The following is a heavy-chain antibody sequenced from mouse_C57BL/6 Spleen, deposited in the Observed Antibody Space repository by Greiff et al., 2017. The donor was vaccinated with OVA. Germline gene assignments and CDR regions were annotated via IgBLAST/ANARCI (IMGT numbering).Heavy chain of an antibody. CDR3: TGSVVAYYAMDY. CDR1: GFTFSNYW. CDR2: IRLKSDNYAT. D-gene: IGHD1-1*01. V-gene: IGHV6-3*01. J-gene: IGHJ4*01. Sequence: EVKLVESGGGLVQPGGSMKLSCVASGFTFSNYWMNWVRQSPEKGLEWVAQIRLKSDNYATHYAESVKGRFTISRDDSKSSVYLQMNNLRTEDTGIYYCTGSVVAYYAMDYWGQGTSVTVSS.